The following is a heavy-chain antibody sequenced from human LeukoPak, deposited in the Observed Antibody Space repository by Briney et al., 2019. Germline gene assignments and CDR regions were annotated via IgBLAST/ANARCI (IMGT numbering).Heavy chain of an antibody. CDR2: ISGSGDNT. CDR1: GFTFRTYA. V-gene: IGHV3-23*01. D-gene: IGHD3-9*01. Sequence: GGSLRLSCAASGFTFRTYAMNWVRQAPGKGLEWVSGISGSGDNTYYADSVKGRFTISRDNSKNTLYLQMNSLRAEDTSVYYCAKGDDILTGYLSYFDYWGQGTLVTVSS. CDR3: AKGDDILTGYLSYFDY. J-gene: IGHJ4*02.